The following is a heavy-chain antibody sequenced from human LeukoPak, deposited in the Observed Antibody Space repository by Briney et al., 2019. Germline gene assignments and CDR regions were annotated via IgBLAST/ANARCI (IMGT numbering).Heavy chain of an antibody. Sequence: SETLSLTCTVSGGSISSSSYYWGWIRQPPGKGLEWIGSIYYSGSTYYNPSLKSRVTISLDTSKNQSSLKLSSVTAADTAVYYCARQSDFDWHHPFPYYYYGMDVWGQGTTVTVSS. V-gene: IGHV4-39*01. CDR1: GGSISSSSYY. J-gene: IGHJ6*02. CDR3: ARQSDFDWHHPFPYYYYGMDV. D-gene: IGHD3-9*01. CDR2: IYYSGST.